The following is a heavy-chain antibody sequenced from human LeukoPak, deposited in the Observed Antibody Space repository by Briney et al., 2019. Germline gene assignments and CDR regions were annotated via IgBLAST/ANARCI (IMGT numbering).Heavy chain of an antibody. CDR1: GFTFSSYS. D-gene: IGHD3-22*01. Sequence: GGSLRLSCAASGFTFSSYSMNWVRQAPGKWLEWVSSISSSSSYIYYADSVKGRFTISRDNAKNSLYLQMNSLRAEDTAVYYCAGGYDKMYYYDSSAYSLFDYWGQRTLVTVSS. CDR2: ISSSSSYI. CDR3: AGGYDKMYYYDSSAYSLFDY. J-gene: IGHJ4*02. V-gene: IGHV3-21*01.